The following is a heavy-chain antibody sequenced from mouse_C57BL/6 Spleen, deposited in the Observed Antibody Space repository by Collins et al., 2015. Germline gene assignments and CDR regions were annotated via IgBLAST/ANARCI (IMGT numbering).Heavy chain of an antibody. V-gene: IGHV1-15*01. D-gene: IGHD1-2*01. CDR2: IDPETGGT. CDR1: GYTFTDYE. J-gene: IGHJ1*03. Sequence: QVQLQQSGAELVRPGASVTLSCKASGYTFTDYEMHWVKQTPVHGLEWIGAIDPETGGTAYNQKFKGKAILTADKSSSTAYMELRSLTSEDSAVYYCTRGDGPRRYFDVWGTGTTVTVSS. CDR3: TRGDGPRRYFDV.